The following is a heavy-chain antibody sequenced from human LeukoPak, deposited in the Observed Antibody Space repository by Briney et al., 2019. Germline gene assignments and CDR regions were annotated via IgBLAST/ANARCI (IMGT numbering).Heavy chain of an antibody. V-gene: IGHV3-23*01. Sequence: QPGGSLRLSCAASGFTFSSYGMSWVRQAPGKGLEWVSAISGSGGSTYYADSVKGRFTISRDNAKNTLYLQMNSLRAEDTAVYYCARDYGSGSYYNDWFDPWGQGTLVTVSS. D-gene: IGHD3-10*01. CDR1: GFTFSSYG. CDR3: ARDYGSGSYYNDWFDP. CDR2: ISGSGGST. J-gene: IGHJ5*02.